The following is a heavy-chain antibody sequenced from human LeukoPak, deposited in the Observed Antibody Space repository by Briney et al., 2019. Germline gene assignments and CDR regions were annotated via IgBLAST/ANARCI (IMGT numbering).Heavy chain of an antibody. J-gene: IGHJ4*02. Sequence: GGSLRLSCAASGFTFSRDSMNWVRQAPGKGLEWISYISRDSGIIYYADSVRGRFTASRDNAKNSLYLQMHSLRAEDTAVYYCVRDNPKCCGVVPANINDFWGQGTLVTVSS. CDR3: VRDNPKCCGVVPANINDF. CDR1: GFTFSRDS. V-gene: IGHV3-48*01. D-gene: IGHD2-15*01. CDR2: ISRDSGII.